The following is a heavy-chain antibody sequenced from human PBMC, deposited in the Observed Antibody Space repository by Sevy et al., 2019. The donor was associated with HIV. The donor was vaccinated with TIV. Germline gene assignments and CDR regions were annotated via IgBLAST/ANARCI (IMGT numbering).Heavy chain of an antibody. J-gene: IGHJ4*02. V-gene: IGHV3-30-3*01. CDR3: ARDVSGGERLGQLSAYFDY. CDR1: GFPFTTYA. CDR2: ISFNGGNK. Sequence: GGSLRLSCAASGFPFTTYAVHWVRQAPGKGLEWLAVISFNGGNKFYADSVRGRFTISRDNSENTMYLQMNSLRVEDTAMYYCARDVSGGERLGQLSAYFDYWGRGTLVTVSS. D-gene: IGHD3-16*02.